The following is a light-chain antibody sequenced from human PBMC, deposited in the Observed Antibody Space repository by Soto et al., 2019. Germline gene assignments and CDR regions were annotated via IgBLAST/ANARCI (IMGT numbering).Light chain of an antibody. CDR3: GTWDGSLSAVV. J-gene: IGLJ2*01. CDR2: DNN. CDR1: SSNIGNNY. Sequence: QSVLTQPPSVSAAPGQKVTISCSGSSSNIGNNYVSWYQQFPGTAPKLLIYDNNKRPSGIPDRFSGSKSGTSATLGITGLQTGDEADYYCGTWDGSLSAVVFGGGTKLTVL. V-gene: IGLV1-51*01.